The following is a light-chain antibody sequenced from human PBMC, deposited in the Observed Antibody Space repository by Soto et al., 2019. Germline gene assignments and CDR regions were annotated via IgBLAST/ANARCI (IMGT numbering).Light chain of an antibody. J-gene: IGLJ1*01. V-gene: IGLV2-14*01. CDR2: EVN. CDR1: SSDIGNYNY. Sequence: QSALTQPASVSGSPGQSITISCTGTSSDIGNYNYVSWYQQHPGKAPKLIIYEVNNRPSGVSNRFSGSKSDNTASLTISGLQAEDEADYYCSSYTTVNTLVSFGTGTKLTV. CDR3: SSYTTVNTLVS.